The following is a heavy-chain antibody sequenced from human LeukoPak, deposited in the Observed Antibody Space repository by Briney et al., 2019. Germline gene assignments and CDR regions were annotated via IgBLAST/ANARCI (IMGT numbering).Heavy chain of an antibody. CDR3: AIIPRAAAGPSARSPFHY. CDR1: GFTFSGSA. D-gene: IGHD6-13*01. CDR2: IKQDGSDK. V-gene: IGHV3-7*01. J-gene: IGHJ4*02. Sequence: PGGSLRLSCAASGFTFSGSAMHWVRQAPGKGLEWVANIKQDGSDKYYVDSVKGRFTISRDNAKNSLYLQMNSLRAEDTAVYYCAIIPRAAAGPSARSPFHYWGQGTLVTVSS.